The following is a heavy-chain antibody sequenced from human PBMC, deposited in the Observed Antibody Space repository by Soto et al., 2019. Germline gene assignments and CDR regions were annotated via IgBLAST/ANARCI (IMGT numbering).Heavy chain of an antibody. CDR3: ATDNTRSHDAFDI. J-gene: IGHJ3*02. V-gene: IGHV3-21*04. CDR2: ISSSSSYT. D-gene: IGHD1-20*01. Sequence: PGGSLRLSCAASGFTFSSYAMSWVRQAPGKGLEWVSAISSSSSYTYYADSVKGRFTISRDNAKNSLYLQMNSLRAEDTAVYYCATDNTRSHDAFDIWGQGTMVTVSS. CDR1: GFTFSSYA.